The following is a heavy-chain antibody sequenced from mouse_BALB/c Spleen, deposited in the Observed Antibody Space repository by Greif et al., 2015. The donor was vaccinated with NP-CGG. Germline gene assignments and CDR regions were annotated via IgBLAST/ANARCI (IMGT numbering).Heavy chain of an antibody. CDR2: INPSTGYT. D-gene: IGHD6-1*01. V-gene: IGHV1-7*01. CDR1: GYTFTSYW. CDR3: ARRTQHFDY. J-gene: IGHJ2*01. Sequence: VQLQQPGAELAKPGASVKMSCKASGYTFTSYWMHWVKQRPGQGLEWIGYINPSTGYTEYNQKFKDKATLTADKSSSTAYMQLSSLTSEDSAVYYCARRTQHFDYWGHGTTLTVSS.